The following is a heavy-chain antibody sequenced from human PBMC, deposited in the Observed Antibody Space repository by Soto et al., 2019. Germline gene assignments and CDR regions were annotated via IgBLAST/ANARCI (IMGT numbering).Heavy chain of an antibody. CDR3: AKFLYDSSPFDP. CDR2: MSGSGGST. D-gene: IGHD3-22*01. CDR1: GFTFSSYA. Sequence: GGSLRLSCAASGFTFSSYAMSWVRQAPGKGLEWVSDMSGSGGSTYYADSVKGRFTISRDNSKNTLYLQMNSLRAEDTAVYYCAKFLYDSSPFDPWGQGTLVTVSS. V-gene: IGHV3-23*01. J-gene: IGHJ5*02.